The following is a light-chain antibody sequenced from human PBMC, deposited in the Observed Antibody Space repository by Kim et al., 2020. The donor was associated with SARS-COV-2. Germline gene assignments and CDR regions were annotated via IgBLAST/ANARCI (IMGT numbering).Light chain of an antibody. CDR1: SSNIGNNY. V-gene: IGLV1-47*01. Sequence: GQRVPITCSGRSSNIGNNYGYWFQQLPGTAPKLLVYRNDQRPSGVPDRFSGSKSGTSVSLAISGLRSEDEADYYCAAWDDNLSGWVFGGGTKVTVL. CDR2: RND. J-gene: IGLJ2*01. CDR3: AAWDDNLSGWV.